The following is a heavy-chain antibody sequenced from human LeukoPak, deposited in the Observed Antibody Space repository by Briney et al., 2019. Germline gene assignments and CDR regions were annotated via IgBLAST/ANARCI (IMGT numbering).Heavy chain of an antibody. J-gene: IGHJ4*02. V-gene: IGHV6-1*01. CDR2: TYYRSKWYN. D-gene: IGHD6-19*01. CDR3: ARDVGTSGWHTFDY. Sequence: SQTLSLTCAISGDSVSSNNGAWNWIRQSPSRGLEWLGRTYYRSKWYNDFAPSMQGRITINPDTSKNQFSLQLYSVTPEDTAVYYCARDVGTSGWHTFDYWGQGALVTVSS. CDR1: GDSVSSNNGA.